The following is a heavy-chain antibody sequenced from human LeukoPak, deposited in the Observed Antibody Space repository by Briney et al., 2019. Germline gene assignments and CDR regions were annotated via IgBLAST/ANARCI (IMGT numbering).Heavy chain of an antibody. Sequence: GGSLGLSCAASGFTFSSYGMPWVRQAPGKGLEWVAVISYDGSNKYYADSVKGRFTISRDNSKNTLYLQMNSLRAEDTAVYYCAKDQGSEWSYFDYWGQGTLVTVSS. CDR1: GFTFSSYG. CDR2: ISYDGSNK. V-gene: IGHV3-30*18. D-gene: IGHD2-8*01. J-gene: IGHJ4*02. CDR3: AKDQGSEWSYFDY.